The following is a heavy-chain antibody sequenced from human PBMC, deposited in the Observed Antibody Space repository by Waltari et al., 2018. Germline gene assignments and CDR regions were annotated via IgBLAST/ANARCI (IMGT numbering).Heavy chain of an antibody. Sequence: EVQLVESGGGLVQPGGSLRLSCAASGFTFSSHSMNWVRQAPGKGLEWVSYISSSSSTIYYADSVKGRFTISRDNAKNSLYLQMNSLRAEDTAVYYCARVSERGDYLFDYWGQGTLVTVSS. D-gene: IGHD4-17*01. J-gene: IGHJ4*02. CDR1: GFTFSSHS. CDR2: ISSSSSTI. V-gene: IGHV3-48*01. CDR3: ARVSERGDYLFDY.